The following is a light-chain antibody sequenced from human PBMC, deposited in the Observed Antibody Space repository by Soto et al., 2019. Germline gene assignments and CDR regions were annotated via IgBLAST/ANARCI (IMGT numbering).Light chain of an antibody. V-gene: IGKV3-20*01. J-gene: IGKJ1*01. CDR1: QSVSNRY. CDR2: GAS. Sequence: EIVLTQSPGTLSLSPRERATLSCWASQSVSNRYLAWYQQKPGQAPRLLIYGASSRATGIPDRFSGSGSGTDFTLTISRLEPEDFAVYYCQQYDSSWTFGQGTKVDIK. CDR3: QQYDSSWT.